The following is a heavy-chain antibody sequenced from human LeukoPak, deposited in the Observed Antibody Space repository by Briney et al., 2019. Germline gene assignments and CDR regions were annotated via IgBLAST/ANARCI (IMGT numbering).Heavy chain of an antibody. V-gene: IGHV3-30-3*01. Sequence: PGRSLRLSCAASGFTFSSYAMHWVRQAPGTGLEWVAVISYDGSNKYYADSVKGRFTISRDNSKNTLYLQMNSLRAEDTAVYYCARDKSSGSYPLYYFDYWGQGTLVTVSS. CDR2: ISYDGSNK. CDR3: ARDKSSGSYPLYYFDY. CDR1: GFTFSSYA. J-gene: IGHJ4*02. D-gene: IGHD1-26*01.